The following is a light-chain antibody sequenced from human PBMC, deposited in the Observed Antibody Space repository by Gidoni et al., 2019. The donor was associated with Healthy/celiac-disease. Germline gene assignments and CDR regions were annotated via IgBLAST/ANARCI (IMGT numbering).Light chain of an antibody. CDR3: QQRSNFLT. V-gene: IGKV3-11*01. Sequence: IVLTQSPATRSLSPGESATLSCRASQSVSSYLACYQQKPGQAPRLLIYDASHRATGTPASFSGSGSGTYFLLTISSLDPEDFAVYYCQQRSNFLTFGGGTKVEIK. CDR2: DAS. J-gene: IGKJ4*01. CDR1: QSVSSY.